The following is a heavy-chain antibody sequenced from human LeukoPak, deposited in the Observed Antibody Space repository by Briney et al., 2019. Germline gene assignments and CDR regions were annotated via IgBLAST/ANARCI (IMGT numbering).Heavy chain of an antibody. CDR3: ARQTSRGLILTGYYFDY. CDR2: IYYSGST. Sequence: SETLSLTCTVSGGSISSSSYYWGWIRQPPGKGLEWIGSIYYSGSTYHNPSLKSRVTISVDTSKNQFSLKLSSVTAADTAVYYCARQTSRGLILTGYYFDYWGQGTLVTVSS. V-gene: IGHV4-39*01. J-gene: IGHJ4*02. CDR1: GGSISSSSYY. D-gene: IGHD3-9*01.